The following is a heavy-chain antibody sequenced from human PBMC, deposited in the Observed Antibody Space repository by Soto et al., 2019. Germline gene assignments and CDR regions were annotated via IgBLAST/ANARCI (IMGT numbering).Heavy chain of an antibody. Sequence: PSETLSLTCTVSGGSVSNSNYYWGWIRQSPGKGLEWIGSVYYGGRSYSKSSVKSRVTISVDTSKNQFSLNLNSVTASDTAVYYCVSQRTSVPTQAYFDYWGPGALVTVSS. D-gene: IGHD2-2*01. CDR2: VYYGGRS. V-gene: IGHV4-39*01. J-gene: IGHJ4*02. CDR1: GGSVSNSNYY. CDR3: VSQRTSVPTQAYFDY.